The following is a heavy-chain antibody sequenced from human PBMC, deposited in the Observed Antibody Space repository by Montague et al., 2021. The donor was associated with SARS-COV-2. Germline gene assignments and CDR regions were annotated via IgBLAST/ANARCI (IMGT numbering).Heavy chain of an antibody. D-gene: IGHD3-9*01. J-gene: IGHJ3*02. Sequence: SETLSLTCAVSRGSFSNYYWTWIRQSPGKGLEWIGEINQGGAPNYTPSLKSRVTISLATSKKQISLKLNSVTVADAAVFFCARSRPVQGSFRHFDSISSGALDIWAQGSLVIVSS. CDR3: ARSRPVQGSFRHFDSISSGALDI. CDR2: INQGGAP. CDR1: RGSFSNYY. V-gene: IGHV4-34*01.